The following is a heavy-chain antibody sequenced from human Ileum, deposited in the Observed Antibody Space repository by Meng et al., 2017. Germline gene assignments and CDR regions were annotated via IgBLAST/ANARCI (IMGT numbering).Heavy chain of an antibody. CDR3: ARDRGSLYSSAWFDL. V-gene: IGHV3-20*04. J-gene: IGHJ5*02. Sequence: GGSLRLSCAASGFTFDDYDMSWVRQAPGKGLEWVSGINWNGGSTGYADSVKGRFTISRDNAKNSLYLQMNSLRGEDTALYYCARDRGSLYSSAWFDLWGQGTQVTGS. CDR1: GFTFDDYD. D-gene: IGHD3-22*01. CDR2: INWNGGST.